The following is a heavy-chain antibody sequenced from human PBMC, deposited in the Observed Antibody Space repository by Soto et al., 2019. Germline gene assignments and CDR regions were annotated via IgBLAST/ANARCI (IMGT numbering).Heavy chain of an antibody. CDR3: ARDGCSGGSCYSGY. CDR2: IIPIFGTA. CDR1: GGTFSSYA. D-gene: IGHD2-15*01. J-gene: IGHJ4*02. V-gene: IGHV1-69*13. Sequence: GASVKVSCKASGGTFSSYAISWVRQAPGQGLEWMGGIIPIFGTANYAQKFQGRVTITADESTSTAYMELSSLRSEDTAVYYCARDGCSGGSCYSGYWGQGTLVTVSS.